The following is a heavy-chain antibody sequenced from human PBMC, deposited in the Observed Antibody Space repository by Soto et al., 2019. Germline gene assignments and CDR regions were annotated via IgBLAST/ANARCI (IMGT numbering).Heavy chain of an antibody. CDR2: IYYSGST. CDR1: GGSISSGGYY. V-gene: IGHV4-31*03. J-gene: IGHJ4*02. Sequence: PSETLSLTCTVSGGSISSGGYYWSWIRQHPGKGLEWIGYIYYSGSTYYNPSLKSRVTISVDTSKNQFSLKLSSVTAADTAVYYCARVRGNYYDSSGYFKPCFDYWGQGTLVTVSS. D-gene: IGHD3-22*01. CDR3: ARVRGNYYDSSGYFKPCFDY.